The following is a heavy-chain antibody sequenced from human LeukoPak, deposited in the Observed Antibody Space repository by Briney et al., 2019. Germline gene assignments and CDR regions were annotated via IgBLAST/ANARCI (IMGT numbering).Heavy chain of an antibody. CDR3: ARVSSGTQYQGDY. V-gene: IGHV4-39*07. D-gene: IGHD1-26*01. CDR1: GGSIGGSAYY. J-gene: IGHJ4*02. CDR2: ISHSGST. Sequence: SETLSLTCTASGGSIGGSAYYWAWIRQPPGKGLEWMGSISHSGSTYDNPSLKSRVTISVDTSKNQFSLKLKSVTAADTAVYYCARVSSGTQYQGDYWGQGTLVTVSS.